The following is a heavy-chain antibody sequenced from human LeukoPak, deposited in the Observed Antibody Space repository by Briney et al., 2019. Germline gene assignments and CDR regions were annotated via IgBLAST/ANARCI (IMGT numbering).Heavy chain of an antibody. CDR1: GYIFSSYA. Sequence: ASVKVSCKASGYIFSSYAMHWVRQAPGQRLECMGWINAGNGNTKYSQKFQGRVTITRDTSASTAYMELSSLRSEDTAVYYCAREGRGFYPYYFDYWGQGTLVTVSS. CDR2: INAGNGNT. J-gene: IGHJ4*02. D-gene: IGHD3-3*01. V-gene: IGHV1-3*01. CDR3: AREGRGFYPYYFDY.